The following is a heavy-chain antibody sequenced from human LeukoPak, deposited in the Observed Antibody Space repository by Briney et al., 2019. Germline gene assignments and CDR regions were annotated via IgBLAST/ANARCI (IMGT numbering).Heavy chain of an antibody. CDR3: ARDGVGMDY. CDR2: ISNSGSTI. J-gene: IGHJ4*02. CDR1: GFTFSSYE. V-gene: IGHV3-48*03. Sequence: GGSLRLSCGASGFTFSSYEMNWVRQAPGKGLEWVSYISNSGSTIYYADSVKGRFTISRDNAKNSLYLQMNSLRAEDTAVYYCARDGVGMDYWGQGTLVTVSS.